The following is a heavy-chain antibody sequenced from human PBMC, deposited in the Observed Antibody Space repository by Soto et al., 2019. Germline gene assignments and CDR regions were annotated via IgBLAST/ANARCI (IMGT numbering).Heavy chain of an antibody. CDR2: ISGSGGST. D-gene: IGHD2-2*01. J-gene: IGHJ5*02. CDR3: AKMAVVPAATLVGNWFDP. CDR1: GFTFSSYA. Sequence: VQLLESGGGLVQPGGSLRLSCAASGFTFSSYAMSWVRQAPGKGLEWVSAISGSGGSTYYADSVKGRFTISRDNSKNTLYLQMNSLRAEDTAVYYCAKMAVVPAATLVGNWFDPWGQGTLVTVSS. V-gene: IGHV3-23*01.